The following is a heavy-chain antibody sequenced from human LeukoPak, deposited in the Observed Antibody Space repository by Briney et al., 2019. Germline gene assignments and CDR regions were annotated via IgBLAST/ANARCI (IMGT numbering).Heavy chain of an antibody. Sequence: SETLSLTCTVSGGSITSDKYYWGWIRQPPGKGLEWIGNIHYSGSTYYSPSLKSRVTISVDTSKNQFSLKLSSVTAADTAVYYCARGPPYIVVVTAIGFFDYWGQGTLVTVSS. J-gene: IGHJ4*02. V-gene: IGHV4-39*07. CDR3: ARGPPYIVVVTAIGFFDY. CDR1: GGSITSDKYY. D-gene: IGHD2-21*02. CDR2: IHYSGST.